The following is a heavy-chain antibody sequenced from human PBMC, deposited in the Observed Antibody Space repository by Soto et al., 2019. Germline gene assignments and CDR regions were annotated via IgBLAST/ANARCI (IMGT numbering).Heavy chain of an antibody. D-gene: IGHD3-10*01. CDR1: GFTFSNYG. CDR2: ILNDGSNR. Sequence: QVQLGESGGGVVQPGRSLRLSCAASGFTFSNYGMHWVRQAPGKGLEWVAVILNDGSNRYHADSVKDRFTISRDNSKNMLYLQMNSLRAEDTAVYYCARDDEYSGNGMDVWGQGPTVTVS. CDR3: ARDDEYSGNGMDV. J-gene: IGHJ6*02. V-gene: IGHV3-33*01.